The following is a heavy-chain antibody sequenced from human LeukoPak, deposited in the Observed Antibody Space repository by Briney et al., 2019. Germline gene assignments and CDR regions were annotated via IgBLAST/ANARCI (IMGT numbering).Heavy chain of an antibody. CDR2: IKQDGSEK. CDR3: ARAEGYSSSWYQYYFDY. J-gene: IGHJ4*02. CDR1: GFTFSSYW. Sequence: GGSLRLSCAASGFTFSSYWMSWVRQAPGKGPEWVANIKQDGSEKYYVDSVKGRLTISRDNAKNSLYLQMNSLRAEDTAVYYCARAEGYSSSWYQYYFDYWGQGTLVTVSS. D-gene: IGHD6-13*01. V-gene: IGHV3-7*01.